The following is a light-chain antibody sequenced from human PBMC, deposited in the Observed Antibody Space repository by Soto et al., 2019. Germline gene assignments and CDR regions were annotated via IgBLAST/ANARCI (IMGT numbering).Light chain of an antibody. V-gene: IGKV3-20*01. J-gene: IGKJ5*01. Sequence: EIVLTQSPGTLSLSPGERATLSCRVSQSITSSYLAWYQQKPGQAPRLLIYGSSSRATGIPDRFSGSGSGTDFTLTISRLEPEDFAVYYCQQYGSSPITFGQGTRLEIK. CDR1: QSITSSY. CDR2: GSS. CDR3: QQYGSSPIT.